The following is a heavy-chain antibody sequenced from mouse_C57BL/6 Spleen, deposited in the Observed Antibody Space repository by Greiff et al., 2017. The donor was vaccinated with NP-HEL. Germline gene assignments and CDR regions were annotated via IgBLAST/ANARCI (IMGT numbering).Heavy chain of an antibody. J-gene: IGHJ3*01. D-gene: IGHD3-1*01. CDR2: IDPSASDT. V-gene: IGHV1-52*01. Sequence: QVQLQQPGAELVRPGSSVKLSCTASGYTFTSYWMHWVKQRPIQGLEWIGNIDPSASDTYYNQKFKDKATLTVDKSYSTDYMQLSSLTSEDSAVYYCARGGYGFAYWGQGTLVTVSA. CDR1: GYTFTSYW. CDR3: ARGGYGFAY.